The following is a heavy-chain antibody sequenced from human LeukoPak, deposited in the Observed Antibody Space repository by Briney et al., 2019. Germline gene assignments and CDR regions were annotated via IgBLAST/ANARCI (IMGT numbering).Heavy chain of an antibody. J-gene: IGHJ4*02. D-gene: IGHD4-23*01. Sequence: PGGSLRLSCAASGFTFSSYAMHWVRQAPGKGLEWVAVISYDGSNKYYADSVKGRFTISRDNSKNTLYLQMNSLRAEDTAVYYCARGNYGGNSLLDYWGQGTLVTVSS. V-gene: IGHV3-30-3*01. CDR1: GFTFSSYA. CDR2: ISYDGSNK. CDR3: ARGNYGGNSLLDY.